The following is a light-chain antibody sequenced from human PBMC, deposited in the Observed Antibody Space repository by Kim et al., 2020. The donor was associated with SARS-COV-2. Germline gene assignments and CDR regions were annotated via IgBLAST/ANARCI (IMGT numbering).Light chain of an antibody. CDR2: VNSDGSH. Sequence: QPVLTQSPSASASLGASVKLTCTLNSGHSSYAIAWHQQQPEKGPRYLMKVNSDGSHSKGDGIPDRFSGSSSGAERYLTISSLQSEDEADYYCQTCGTGIRVFGGGTQLTVL. CDR1: SGHSSYA. J-gene: IGLJ3*02. CDR3: QTCGTGIRV. V-gene: IGLV4-69*01.